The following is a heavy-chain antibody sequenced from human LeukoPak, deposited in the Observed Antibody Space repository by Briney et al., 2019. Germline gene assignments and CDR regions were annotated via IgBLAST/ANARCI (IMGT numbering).Heavy chain of an antibody. CDR2: IIPILGIA. Sequence: SVKVSCKASGGTFSSYAISWVRQAPGQGLEWMGRIIPILGIANYAQKFQGRVTITADKSTSTAYMELSSLRSEDTAVYYCARDQPYCGGDCPGAFDIWGQGTMVTVSS. V-gene: IGHV1-69*04. D-gene: IGHD2-21*02. CDR1: GGTFSSYA. CDR3: ARDQPYCGGDCPGAFDI. J-gene: IGHJ3*02.